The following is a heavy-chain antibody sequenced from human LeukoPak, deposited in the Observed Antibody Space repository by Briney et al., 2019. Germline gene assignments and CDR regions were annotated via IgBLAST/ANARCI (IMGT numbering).Heavy chain of an antibody. CDR1: GGSISSSSYY. CDR2: IHYNGST. J-gene: IGHJ4*02. Sequence: PSETLSLTCTVSGGSISSSSYYWGWIRQPPRKGLEWLGSIHYNGSTYYNPSLKSRVTISVDTSKNPFSLKLSSVTAADTAAYYCAVQGQMGYSYGYPVDYWGQGTLVTVSS. D-gene: IGHD5-18*01. V-gene: IGHV4-39*01. CDR3: AVQGQMGYSYGYPVDY.